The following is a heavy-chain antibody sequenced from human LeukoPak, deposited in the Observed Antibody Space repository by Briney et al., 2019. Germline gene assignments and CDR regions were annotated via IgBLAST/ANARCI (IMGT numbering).Heavy chain of an antibody. J-gene: IGHJ4*02. CDR1: GCTFSSYA. D-gene: IGHD3-22*01. CDR3: ARTDSSGTSYFDY. V-gene: IGHV1-69*04. Sequence: AVTVSCQPSGCTFSSYAIRWVRQAPRPALEWMGRIIPSLVIANYAQKLHGRVTITADRSTIKAYMELSTLSSEDTAVDYCARTDSSGTSYFDYWRQGALATVRS. CDR2: IIPSLVIA.